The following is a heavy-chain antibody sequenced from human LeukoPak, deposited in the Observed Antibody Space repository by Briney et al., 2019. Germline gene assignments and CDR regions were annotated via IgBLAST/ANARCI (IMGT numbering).Heavy chain of an antibody. D-gene: IGHD3-10*01. V-gene: IGHV1-2*02. J-gene: IGHJ5*02. CDR3: TRGPNIYGSGRSWYDP. CDR1: GYTFTDQY. CDR2: INPANGAT. Sequence: ASVRVSCKSSGYTFTDQYIHWVRQAPGQGLEWVAWINPANGATAYVQRFQGRVTVTRDTSITTAYMELTNLRLDDTAVYYCTRGPNIYGSGRSWYDPWGQGTLVIVSS.